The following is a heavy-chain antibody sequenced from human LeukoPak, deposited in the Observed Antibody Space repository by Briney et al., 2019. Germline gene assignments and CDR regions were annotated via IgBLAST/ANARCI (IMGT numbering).Heavy chain of an antibody. V-gene: IGHV3-53*01. Sequence: GGSLRLSCAVSGFSVTSSFFTWVRQAPGKGLEWVSVIFSGGSTYYADSVKGRFTISRDNSKNTLYLQMNSLRAEDTAVYYCVNFYHRGGPTAGGFDIWGQGTMVTVSS. D-gene: IGHD2/OR15-2a*01. CDR1: GFSVTSSF. CDR2: IFSGGST. CDR3: VNFYHRGGPTAGGFDI. J-gene: IGHJ3*02.